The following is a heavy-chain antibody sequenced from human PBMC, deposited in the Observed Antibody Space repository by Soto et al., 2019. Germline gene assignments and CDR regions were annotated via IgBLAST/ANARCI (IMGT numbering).Heavy chain of an antibody. CDR2: IYYSGST. J-gene: IGHJ5*02. D-gene: IGHD3-10*01. V-gene: IGHV4-59*01. Sequence: TLSLTCTVSGGSISSYYWSWIRQPPGKGLEWIGYIYYSGSTNYNPSLKSRVTISVDTSKNQFSLKLSSVTAADTAVYYCARTLITMVRGVKNWFDPWGQGTLVIVSS. CDR1: GGSISSYY. CDR3: ARTLITMVRGVKNWFDP.